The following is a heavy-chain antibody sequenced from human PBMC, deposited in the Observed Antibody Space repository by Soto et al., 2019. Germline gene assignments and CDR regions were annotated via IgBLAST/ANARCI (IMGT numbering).Heavy chain of an antibody. J-gene: IGHJ5*02. CDR1: GGSISSGGYS. CDR3: ARVVVVAATRGGWFDP. V-gene: IGHV4-30-2*01. Sequence: QLQLQESGSGLVKPSQTLSLTCAVSGGSISSGGYSWSWIRQPPGKGLEWIGYIYHSGSTYYNPSLKSRVTISVDRSKNQFSLKLSSVTAADTAVYYCARVVVVAATRGGWFDPWGQGTLVTVSS. D-gene: IGHD2-15*01. CDR2: IYHSGST.